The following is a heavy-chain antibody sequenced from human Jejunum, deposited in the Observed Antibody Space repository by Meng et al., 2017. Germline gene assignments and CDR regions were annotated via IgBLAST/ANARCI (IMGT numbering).Heavy chain of an antibody. V-gene: IGHV3-33*01. D-gene: IGHD2-21*01. CDR2: LWHDGSND. CDR1: GFTFSSYG. J-gene: IGHJ4*02. Sequence: GESLKISCAASGFTFSSYGMQWLRQAPGRGLYWGAILWHDGSNDAYADSVKGRFTISRDNSRNTLYLQMNSLRVEDTAVYYCAREGGDGLFFGQPLFYPYPDYWGQGTLVTVSS. CDR3: AREGGDGLFFGQPLFYPYPDY.